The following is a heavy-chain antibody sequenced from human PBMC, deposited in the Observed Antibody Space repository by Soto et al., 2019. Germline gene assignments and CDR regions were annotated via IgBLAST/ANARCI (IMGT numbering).Heavy chain of an antibody. J-gene: IGHJ6*02. CDR1: GFTLSSHS. CDR3: VRDRGEATTDFWSGFELMDV. Sequence: GGSLRLSCAASGFTLSSHSMNWARQAPGKGLAWVSSISSSRSHVSYADSVRGRFAISSDNSKNSLYLQMNSLRAEDTPVYYCVRDRGEATTDFWSGFELMDVWGHGTTVTVSS. CDR2: ISSSRSHV. D-gene: IGHD3-3*01. V-gene: IGHV3-21*01.